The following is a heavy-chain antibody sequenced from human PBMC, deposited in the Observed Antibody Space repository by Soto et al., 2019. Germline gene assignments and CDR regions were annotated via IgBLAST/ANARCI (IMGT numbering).Heavy chain of an antibody. D-gene: IGHD3-9*01. CDR2: INHSGST. J-gene: IGHJ4*02. V-gene: IGHV4-34*01. CDR1: GGSSSGYY. CDR3: ARGQRYFDWLLWAFDY. Sequence: PSETLSLTCAVYGGSSSGYYWSWIRQPPGKGLEWIGEINHSGSTNYNPSLKSRVTISVDTSKNQFSLKLSSVTAADTAVYYCARGQRYFDWLLWAFDYWGQGTLVTVSS.